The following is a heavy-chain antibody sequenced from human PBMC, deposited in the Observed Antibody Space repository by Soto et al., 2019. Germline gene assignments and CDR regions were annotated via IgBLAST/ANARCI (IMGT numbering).Heavy chain of an antibody. Sequence: TLSLTCAISGGATGSGGCSWTSIRQPPGKGLEWIGYMYHSGSTYYNPSLKSRVTISIDRSKNQFSLKLSSVTAADTAVYYCARPGLDWGSLEYWGQGTRVT. V-gene: IGHV4-30-2*01. CDR2: MYHSGST. J-gene: IGHJ4*02. CDR3: ARPGLDWGSLEY. CDR1: GGATGSGGCS. D-gene: IGHD3-9*01.